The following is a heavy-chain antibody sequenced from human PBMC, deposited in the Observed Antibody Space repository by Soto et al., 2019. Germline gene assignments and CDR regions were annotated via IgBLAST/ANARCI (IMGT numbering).Heavy chain of an antibody. Sequence: GGSLRLSCAASGFTFSSYAMSWVRQAPGKGLEWVSAISGSGGSTYYADSVKGRFTISRDNSKNTLYLQMNSLRAEDTAVYYCATYDFWSGFSDYWGQGTLVTVSS. CDR2: ISGSGGST. V-gene: IGHV3-23*01. J-gene: IGHJ4*02. D-gene: IGHD3-3*01. CDR3: ATYDFWSGFSDY. CDR1: GFTFSSYA.